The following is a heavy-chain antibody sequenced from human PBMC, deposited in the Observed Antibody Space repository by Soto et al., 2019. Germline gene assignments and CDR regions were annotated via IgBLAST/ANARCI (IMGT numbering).Heavy chain of an antibody. Sequence: VASVKVSCKASGFTFTSSAVQWVRQARGQRLEGIGWIVVGSGNTNYAQKFQERVTITRDMSTSTAYMELSSLRSEDTAVYYCAAAPYYYDSSGYRYYYYGMDVWGQGTTVTVSS. CDR2: IVVGSGNT. CDR1: GFTFTSSA. CDR3: AAAPYYYDSSGYRYYYYGMDV. D-gene: IGHD3-22*01. J-gene: IGHJ6*02. V-gene: IGHV1-58*01.